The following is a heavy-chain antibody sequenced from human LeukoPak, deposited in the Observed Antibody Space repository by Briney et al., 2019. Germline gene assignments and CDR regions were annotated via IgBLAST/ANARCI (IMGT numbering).Heavy chain of an antibody. J-gene: IGHJ6*03. CDR2: ISSSGSTI. CDR3: ARDRYSYFPDYQFYYVDV. V-gene: IGHV3-48*01. D-gene: IGHD5-18*01. CDR1: GFTFSSYS. Sequence: GGSLRLSCAASGFTFSSYSMNWVRQAPGKGLEWVSYISSSGSTIYYADSVKGRFTISRDNVKNSLYLQMNSLRVEDTAVYYCARDRYSYFPDYQFYYVDVWGKGTTVTVSS.